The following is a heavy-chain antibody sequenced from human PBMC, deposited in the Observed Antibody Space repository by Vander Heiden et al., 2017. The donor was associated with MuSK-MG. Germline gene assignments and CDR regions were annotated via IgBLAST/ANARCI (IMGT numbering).Heavy chain of an antibody. Sequence: QLQLQESGPGLVKPSETLSLTCTVSGGSISSSSYYWGWIRQPPGKGLEWIGSIYYSGSTYYNPSLKSRVTISVDTSKNQFSLKLSSVTAADTAVYYCARHRAYYYDSSGYLAPHDYWGQGTLVTVSS. J-gene: IGHJ4*02. D-gene: IGHD3-22*01. CDR1: GGSISSSSYY. CDR3: ARHRAYYYDSSGYLAPHDY. CDR2: IYYSGST. V-gene: IGHV4-39*01.